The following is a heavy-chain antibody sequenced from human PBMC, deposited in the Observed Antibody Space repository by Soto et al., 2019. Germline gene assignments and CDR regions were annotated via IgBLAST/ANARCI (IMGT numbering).Heavy chain of an antibody. CDR1: GYTFTSYG. V-gene: IGHV1-18*04. D-gene: IGHD5-12*01. J-gene: IGHJ4*02. Sequence: QVQLVQSGAEVKKPGASVKVSCKASGYTFTSYGISWVRQAPGQGLEWMGWISAYNGNTNYAQKLKGRVTMTTDTSTSTAYLELMSLRSDDTAVYYCARDLGGYDSVGALGYWGQGTLVTVSS. CDR3: ARDLGGYDSVGALGY. CDR2: ISAYNGNT.